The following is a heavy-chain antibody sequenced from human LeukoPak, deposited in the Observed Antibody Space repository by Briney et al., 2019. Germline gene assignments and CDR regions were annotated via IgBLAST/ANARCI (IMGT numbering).Heavy chain of an antibody. CDR1: GFTFDDYT. CDR2: ISWDGGST. J-gene: IGHJ4*02. V-gene: IGHV3-43*01. CDR3: AKVLAARPLGDY. D-gene: IGHD6-6*01. Sequence: GGSLRLSCAASGFTFDDYTMHWVRQAPGKGLEWVSLISWDGGSTYYADSVKGRFTISRDNSKNTLYLQMNSLRAEDTAVYYCAKVLAARPLGDYWGQGTLVTVSS.